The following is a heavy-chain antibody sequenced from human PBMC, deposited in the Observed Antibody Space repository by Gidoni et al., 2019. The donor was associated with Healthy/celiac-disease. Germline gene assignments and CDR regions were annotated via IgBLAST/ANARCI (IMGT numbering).Heavy chain of an antibody. V-gene: IGHV4-39*07. Sequence: QLQLQASGPGLVTPSETLSLTCTVSGGAISRSNYYWGWIRQPPGKGLEWIGSIYYSGNTYYNPSLEGRVTISVDTFKNQFSLKLSSVTAADTAVYYCARGPLLGVSRGWFDPWGQGTLVTVSS. CDR1: GGAISRSNYY. CDR3: ARGPLLGVSRGWFDP. J-gene: IGHJ5*02. CDR2: IYYSGNT. D-gene: IGHD3-16*01.